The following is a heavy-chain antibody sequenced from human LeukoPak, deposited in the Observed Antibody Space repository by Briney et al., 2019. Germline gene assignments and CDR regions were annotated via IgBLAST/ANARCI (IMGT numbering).Heavy chain of an antibody. CDR1: GFTFSSYA. Sequence: GRSLRLSCAASGFTFSSYAMHWVRQAPGKGLEWVAVISYDGSNKYYADSVKGRFTISRDNSKNPLYLQMNSLRAEGTAVYYCASDSSWEMATMSSVFDYWGQGTLVTVSS. CDR2: ISYDGSNK. CDR3: ASDSSWEMATMSSVFDY. J-gene: IGHJ4*02. V-gene: IGHV3-30*04. D-gene: IGHD5-24*01.